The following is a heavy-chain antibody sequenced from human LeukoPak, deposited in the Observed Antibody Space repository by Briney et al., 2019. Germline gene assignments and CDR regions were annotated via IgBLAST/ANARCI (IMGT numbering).Heavy chain of an antibody. Sequence: GGSLRLSCVAPGYTCSSYWMSWVRQAPGKGLEWVANIKQDGSEKYYVDSVKGRFTISRDNAKNSLYLQMNSLRAEDTAVYYCARGHYDSWRGYYTKACDIWGQGTMVTVSS. CDR3: ARGHYDSWRGYYTKACDI. CDR2: IKQDGSEK. J-gene: IGHJ3*02. D-gene: IGHD3-3*01. CDR1: GYTCSSYW. V-gene: IGHV3-7*05.